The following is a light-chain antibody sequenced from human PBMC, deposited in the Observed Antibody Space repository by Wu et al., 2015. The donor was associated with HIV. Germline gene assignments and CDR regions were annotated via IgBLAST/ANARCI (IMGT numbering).Light chain of an antibody. CDR2: AAS. J-gene: IGKJ1*01. CDR1: QSVSTN. V-gene: IGKV3-15*01. CDR3: QQYNNWPT. Sequence: EIVLAQSPGTLSLSPGERATLSCRASQSVSTNYLAWYQQKPGQAPRLLIYAASSRATGIPARFSGSGSGTEFTLTISSMQSEDFAVYYCQQYNNWPTFGQGTKVEIK.